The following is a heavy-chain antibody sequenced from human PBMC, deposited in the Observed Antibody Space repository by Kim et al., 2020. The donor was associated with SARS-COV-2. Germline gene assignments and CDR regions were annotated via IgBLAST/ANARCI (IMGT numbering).Heavy chain of an antibody. V-gene: IGHV3-48*02. CDR3: ARVPLYSPLVYYYYGMDV. Sequence: GGSLRLSCVASGFTFSSYSMNWVRQAPGKGLEWVSYISSSSSTIYYADSVKGRFTISRDNAKNSLYLQMNSLRDEDTAVYYCARVPLYSPLVYYYYGMDVWGQGTTVTVSS. CDR2: ISSSSSTI. CDR1: GFTFSSYS. D-gene: IGHD2-21*01. J-gene: IGHJ6*02.